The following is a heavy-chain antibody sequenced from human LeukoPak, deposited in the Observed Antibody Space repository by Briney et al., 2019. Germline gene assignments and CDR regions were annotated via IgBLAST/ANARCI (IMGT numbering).Heavy chain of an antibody. V-gene: IGHV3-7*03. Sequence: GGSLRLSCAASGFTFSSYWMTWVRQAPGKGLEWVANINQDGSEKYYVDSVRGRFTISRDNAKNSLYLQMNSLRAEDTAVYYCAKSFDSSGYYWPGYDYWGQGTLVTVSS. CDR2: INQDGSEK. D-gene: IGHD3-22*01. J-gene: IGHJ4*02. CDR1: GFTFSSYW. CDR3: AKSFDSSGYYWPGYDY.